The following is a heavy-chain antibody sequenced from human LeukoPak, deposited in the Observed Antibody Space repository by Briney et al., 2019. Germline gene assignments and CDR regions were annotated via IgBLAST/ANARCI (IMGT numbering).Heavy chain of an antibody. Sequence: PSETLSLTCTVSGGSISSSSYYWGWIRQPPGKGLEWIGSIYYSGSTYYNPSLKSRVTISVDTSKNQFSLELSSVTAADTAVYYCARPPYYGSGSYYRDWGQGTLVTVSS. J-gene: IGHJ4*02. CDR2: IYYSGST. CDR1: GGSISSSSYY. CDR3: ARPPYYGSGSYYRD. V-gene: IGHV4-39*01. D-gene: IGHD3-10*01.